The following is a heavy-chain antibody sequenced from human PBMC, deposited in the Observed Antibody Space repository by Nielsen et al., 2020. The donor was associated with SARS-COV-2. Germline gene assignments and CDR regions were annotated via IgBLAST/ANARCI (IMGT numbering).Heavy chain of an antibody. J-gene: IGHJ4*02. CDR1: GGSISSSSYY. CDR3: AREPRIVVVSAAASR. Sequence: GSLRLSCTVSGGSISSSSYYWGWIRQPPGKGLEWIGSIYYSGSTYYNPSLKSRVTISVDTSKNQFSLKLRSVTAADTAVYYCAREPRIVVVSAAASRWGQGTLVTVSS. D-gene: IGHD2-2*01. CDR2: IYYSGST. V-gene: IGHV4-39*07.